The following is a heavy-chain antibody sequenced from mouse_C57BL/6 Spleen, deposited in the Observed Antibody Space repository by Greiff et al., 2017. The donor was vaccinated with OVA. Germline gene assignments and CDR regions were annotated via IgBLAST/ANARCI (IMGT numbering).Heavy chain of an antibody. V-gene: IGHV1-52*01. CDR1: GYTFTSYW. CDR3: ARGGYCDY. Sequence: VQLQQPGAELVRPGSSVKLSCKASGYTFTSYWMHWVKQRPIQGLEWIGNIDPSDSDTHYNQKFKDKATLTVDKSSSTAYMQLSSLTSGDSAVYYCARGGYCDYWGKGTTLTVSS. CDR2: IDPSDSDT. J-gene: IGHJ2*01.